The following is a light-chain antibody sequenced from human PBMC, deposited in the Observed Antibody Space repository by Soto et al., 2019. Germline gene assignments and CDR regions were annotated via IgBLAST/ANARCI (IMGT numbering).Light chain of an antibody. Sequence: DIQITQSPSSVSASVVDRVTITCRASQGISSWLAWYQQKPGKAPKLLIYDASSLESGVPSRFSGSVSGTEFTLTISSLQPDDFATYYCQHHGKFGQGTKVDIK. CDR1: QGISSW. CDR3: QHHGK. V-gene: IGKV1-5*01. CDR2: DAS. J-gene: IGKJ1*01.